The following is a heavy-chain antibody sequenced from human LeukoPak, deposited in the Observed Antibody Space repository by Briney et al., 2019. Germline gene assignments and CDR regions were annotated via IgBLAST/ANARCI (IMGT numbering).Heavy chain of an antibody. CDR1: GYSISSGYY. J-gene: IGHJ2*01. D-gene: IGHD3-22*01. CDR2: IYHSGST. Sequence: SETLSLTCTVSGYSISSGYYWGWIRQPPGKGLEWIGSIYHSGSTYYNPSLKSRVTISVDTSKNQFSLKLSSVTAADTAVYYCARDLERITMIVVVPSYFDLWGRGTLVTVSS. V-gene: IGHV4-38-2*02. CDR3: ARDLERITMIVVVPSYFDL.